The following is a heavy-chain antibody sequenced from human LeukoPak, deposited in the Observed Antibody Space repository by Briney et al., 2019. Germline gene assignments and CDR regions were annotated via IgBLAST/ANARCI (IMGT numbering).Heavy chain of an antibody. CDR1: GGSISSSSYY. CDR2: IYYSGNT. D-gene: IGHD5-12*01. Sequence: SETLSLTCTVSGGSISSSSYYWGWIRQPPGKGLEWIGSIYYSGNTYYNSSLESRVTISVDTSKNQFSLKLTSVTAADTAIYYCARQWDIVATWGRWFDPWGQGILVTVSS. J-gene: IGHJ5*02. CDR3: ARQWDIVATWGRWFDP. V-gene: IGHV4-39*01.